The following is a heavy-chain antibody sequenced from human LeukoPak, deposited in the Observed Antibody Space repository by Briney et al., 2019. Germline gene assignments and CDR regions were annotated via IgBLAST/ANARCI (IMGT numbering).Heavy chain of an antibody. CDR1: GGTFSSYA. V-gene: IGHV1-69*04. D-gene: IGHD2-15*01. Sequence: SVKVSCKASGGTFSSYAISWVRQAPGQGLEWMGRIIPILGIANYAQKFQGRVTITADKSTSTAYMELSSLRSEDTAVYYCARGYCSGGSCYNNWLDPWGQGTLVTVSS. J-gene: IGHJ5*02. CDR2: IIPILGIA. CDR3: ARGYCSGGSCYNNWLDP.